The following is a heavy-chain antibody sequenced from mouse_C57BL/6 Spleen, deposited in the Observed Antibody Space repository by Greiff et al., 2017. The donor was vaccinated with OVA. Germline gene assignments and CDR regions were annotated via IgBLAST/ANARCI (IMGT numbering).Heavy chain of an antibody. CDR3: ANPWGSDY. Sequence: VQLKESGPELVKPGASVKMSCKASGYTFTDYNMHWVKQSHGKSLEWIGYINPNNGGTSYNQKFKGKATLTVNKSSSTAYMELRSLTSEDSAVYYCANPWGSDYWGQGTTLTVSS. V-gene: IGHV1-22*01. CDR1: GYTFTDYN. CDR2: INPNNGGT. J-gene: IGHJ2*01.